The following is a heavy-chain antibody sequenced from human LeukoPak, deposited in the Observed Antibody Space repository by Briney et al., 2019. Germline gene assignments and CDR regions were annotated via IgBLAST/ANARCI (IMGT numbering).Heavy chain of an antibody. CDR3: ARRGGDSGGYYAAYFDY. CDR2: ISSSSSTI. V-gene: IGHV3-48*02. Sequence: GGSLRLSCAASGLTVSSYSMNWVRQAPGKGLEWVSYISSSSSTIYYADSVKGRFTISRDNAKNSLYLQMNSLRDEDTAVYYCARRGGDSGGYYAAYFDYWGQGTLVAVSS. J-gene: IGHJ4*02. CDR1: GLTVSSYS. D-gene: IGHD1-26*01.